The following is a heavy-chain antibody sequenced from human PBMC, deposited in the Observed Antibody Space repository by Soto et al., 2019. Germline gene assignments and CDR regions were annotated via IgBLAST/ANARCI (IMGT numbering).Heavy chain of an antibody. V-gene: IGHV1-18*01. J-gene: IGHJ4*02. D-gene: IGHD2-8*02. CDR2: ISAHNGNT. CDR3: ARGRYWDY. CDR1: GYAFTTYG. Sequence: QVHLVQSGAEVKKPGASVKVSCKGSGYAFTTYGITWVRQAPGQGLEWMGWISAHNGNTNYAQKLQGRVTVTRDTSTSTAYMELMILRSYDTALYYCARGRYWDYWGQGALVTVSS.